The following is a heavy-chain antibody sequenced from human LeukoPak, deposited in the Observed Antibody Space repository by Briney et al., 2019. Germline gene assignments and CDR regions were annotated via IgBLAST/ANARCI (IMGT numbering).Heavy chain of an antibody. Sequence: GASVKVSCKASGYTFTSYYMHWVRQAPGQGLEWMGIISPSGGSTSYAQKFQGRVTMTRDTSTSTVYMELSSLRSEDTAVYYCARGRIAARPLRSSGRTYWFDPWGQGTLVTVSS. CDR2: ISPSGGST. CDR3: ARGRIAARPLRSSGRTYWFDP. V-gene: IGHV1-46*01. CDR1: GYTFTSYY. D-gene: IGHD6-6*01. J-gene: IGHJ5*02.